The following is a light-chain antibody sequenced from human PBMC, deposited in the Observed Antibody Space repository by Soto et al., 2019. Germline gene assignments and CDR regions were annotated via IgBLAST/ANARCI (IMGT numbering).Light chain of an antibody. CDR2: DAS. CDR1: QNINNY. CDR3: QQRTGWPPLT. V-gene: IGKV3-11*01. Sequence: EIVLTQSPATLSLSPGDTATLSCRASQNINNYLAWYQQKPGQAPRLLIYDASNRATGIPQRFSGRGSGTDFTRTISSLEPEDFAVYYCQQRTGWPPLTFGGGTNVEVK. J-gene: IGKJ4*01.